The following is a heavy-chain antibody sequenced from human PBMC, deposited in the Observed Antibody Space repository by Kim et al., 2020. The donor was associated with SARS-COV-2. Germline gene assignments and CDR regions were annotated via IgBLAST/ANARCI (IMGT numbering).Heavy chain of an antibody. J-gene: IGHJ4*02. CDR2: IYYSGST. D-gene: IGHD3-16*02. CDR1: GGSISSSSYY. CDR3: ARHAHASYPYDYVWGSYRHHPPPRTPYEN. Sequence: SETLSLTCTVSGGSISSSSYYWGWIRQPPGKGLEWIGSIYYSGSTYYNPSLKSRVTISVDTSKNQFSLKLSSVTAADTAVYYCARHAHASYPYDYVWGSYRHHPPPRTPYENWGQGTLVTVSS. V-gene: IGHV4-39*01.